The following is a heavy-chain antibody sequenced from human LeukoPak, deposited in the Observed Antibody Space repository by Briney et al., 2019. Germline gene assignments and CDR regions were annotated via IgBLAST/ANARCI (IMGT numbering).Heavy chain of an antibody. D-gene: IGHD1-26*01. CDR1: GYTFTSYA. CDR3: ARDAYSGSYRSGFDY. Sequence: GASVKVSCKASGYTFTSYAMHWVRQAPGQRLEWMGWINAGNGNAKYSQKFQGRVTITRDTSASTAYMELSSLRSEDTAVYYCARDAYSGSYRSGFDYWGQGTLVTVSS. J-gene: IGHJ4*02. CDR2: INAGNGNA. V-gene: IGHV1-3*01.